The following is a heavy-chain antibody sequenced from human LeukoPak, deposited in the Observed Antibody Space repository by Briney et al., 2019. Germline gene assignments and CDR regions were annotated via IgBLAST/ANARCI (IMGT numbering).Heavy chain of an antibody. J-gene: IGHJ6*03. D-gene: IGHD3-22*01. V-gene: IGHV3-48*04. CDR2: ISSSSSTI. Sequence: GGSLRLSCAASGFTFSSYSMNWVRQAPGKGLEWGSYISSSSSTIYYADSVKGRFTISRDNAKNSLYLQMNSLRAEDTAVYYCARDAYYYDSSGYSPPSRYYYYMDVWGKGTTVTVSS. CDR1: GFTFSSYS. CDR3: ARDAYYYDSSGYSPPSRYYYYMDV.